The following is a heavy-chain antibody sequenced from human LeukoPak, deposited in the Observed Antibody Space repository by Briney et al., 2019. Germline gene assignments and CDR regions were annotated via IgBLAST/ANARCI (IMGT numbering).Heavy chain of an antibody. Sequence: ASVKVSCKTSGYTFTGYYMHWVRQAPGQGLEWMGWINPNSGDTNYPQKFQGRVTMTRDTSIRTVYMELSRLRSDDTAVYYCARGGDSDDINHDYWGQGMLVIVSS. D-gene: IGHD2-21*02. CDR3: ARGGDSDDINHDY. CDR2: INPNSGDT. CDR1: GYTFTGYY. J-gene: IGHJ4*02. V-gene: IGHV1-2*02.